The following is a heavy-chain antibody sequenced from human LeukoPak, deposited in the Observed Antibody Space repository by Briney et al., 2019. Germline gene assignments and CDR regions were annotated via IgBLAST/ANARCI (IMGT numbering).Heavy chain of an antibody. J-gene: IGHJ4*02. D-gene: IGHD3-16*01. Sequence: ASVKASCKASGYTFTSYGLSWVRQAPGQGLEWMGWISSYNGKTNYAQKFQGRLTMTTDTSTSTAYMELRSLTSDDTAVYYCARDITVVSLASIGFDYWSRGTVVTVSS. CDR1: GYTFTSYG. CDR3: ARDITVVSLASIGFDY. CDR2: ISSYNGKT. V-gene: IGHV1-18*01.